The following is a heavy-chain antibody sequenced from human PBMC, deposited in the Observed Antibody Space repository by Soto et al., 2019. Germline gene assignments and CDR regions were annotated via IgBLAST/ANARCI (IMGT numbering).Heavy chain of an antibody. CDR3: ARDRETHIGGYFDWSRPYYYYGMDV. J-gene: IGHJ6*02. V-gene: IGHV3-11*05. D-gene: IGHD3-9*01. CDR2: ISSSSSYT. Sequence: QVQLVESGGGLVKPGGSLRLSCAASGFTFSDYYMSWIRQAPGKGLEWVSYISSSSSYTNYADSVKGRFTISRDNAKNSLYLQMNSLRAEDTAVYYCARDRETHIGGYFDWSRPYYYYGMDVWGQGTTVTVSS. CDR1: GFTFSDYY.